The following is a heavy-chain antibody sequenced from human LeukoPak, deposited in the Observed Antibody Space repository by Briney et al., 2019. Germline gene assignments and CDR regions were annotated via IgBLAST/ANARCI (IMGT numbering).Heavy chain of an antibody. CDR3: ARGGGNYGDFYY. CDR1: GRTFTTYW. J-gene: IGHJ4*02. D-gene: IGHD4-17*01. V-gene: IGHV3-74*01. Sequence: GGSLRLSCAASGRTFTTYWMHWVRQAPGKGLVWISRINGDGSSTNYADSVKGRFTISRDNTKNTLFLQMNSLRAEDTAVYYCARGGGNYGDFYYWGQGTLVTVSS. CDR2: INGDGSST.